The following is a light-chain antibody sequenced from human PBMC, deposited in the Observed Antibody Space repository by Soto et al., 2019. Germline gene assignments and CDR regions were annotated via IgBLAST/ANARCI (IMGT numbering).Light chain of an antibody. V-gene: IGKV3-20*01. CDR2: AAS. J-gene: IGKJ5*01. CDR3: QQYGSSSIT. CDR1: QSVSSY. Sequence: EIVLTHSPATLSLSPCERATLSFRASQSVSSYLAWYQQKPGQAPRLLFYAASTRATGIPARFSGSGSGTDFTLTISRLEPEDFAVYYCQQYGSSSITFGQGTRLEIK.